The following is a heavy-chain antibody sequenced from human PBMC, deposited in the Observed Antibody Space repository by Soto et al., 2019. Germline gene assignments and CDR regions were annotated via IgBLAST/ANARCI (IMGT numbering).Heavy chain of an antibody. D-gene: IGHD3-10*01. CDR3: ARGWFGPDV. CDR1: EFTFSGRS. CDR2: IDKVGTDS. Sequence: EVQLVESGGGLVQPGGSLRLACAASEFTFSGRSVHWVRQAPGKGLVWVSGIDKVGTDSTYADSVKGRFTSSRDNAKNTVYLQMNRLRVEDTAVYYCARGWFGPDVWGKGNTVTVSS. J-gene: IGHJ6*03. V-gene: IGHV3-74*01.